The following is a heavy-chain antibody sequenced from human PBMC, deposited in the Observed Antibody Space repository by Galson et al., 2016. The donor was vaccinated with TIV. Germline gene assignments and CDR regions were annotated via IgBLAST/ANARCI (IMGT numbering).Heavy chain of an antibody. J-gene: IGHJ6*02. V-gene: IGHV3-66*02. D-gene: IGHD2-21*01. CDR1: GFRVKDNY. CDR2: IYPGDGT. CDR3: ARERRHCGNECFLRYYYGMDA. Sequence: LRLSCAASGFRVKDNYMRWVRQAPGKGLEWVSLIYPGDGTYHADSVKGRFTVSRDNSKNMVYLQMNSLRPEDTAVYFCARERRHCGNECFLRYYYGMDAWGQGTTVAVSS.